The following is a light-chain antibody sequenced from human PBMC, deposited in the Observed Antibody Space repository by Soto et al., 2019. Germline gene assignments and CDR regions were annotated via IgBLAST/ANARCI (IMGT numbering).Light chain of an antibody. CDR3: QQYSQWPLYT. J-gene: IGKJ2*01. CDR1: QSVNSD. V-gene: IGKV3-15*01. Sequence: MTQAPATLSVSPGERVTLSCRASQSVNSDLAWYQQTPGQAPRPLIYDASTRAAGVPARFSGSGSGTEFTLTISSLQSEDFALYYCQQYSQWPLYTFGQGTKVDIK. CDR2: DAS.